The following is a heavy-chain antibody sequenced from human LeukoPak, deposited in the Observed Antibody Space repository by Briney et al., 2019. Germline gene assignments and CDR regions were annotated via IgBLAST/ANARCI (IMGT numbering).Heavy chain of an antibody. CDR2: IDSDGSGT. D-gene: IGHD6-13*01. Sequence: GGSLRLSCSASGLTLSGYWMHWVRQIPGKGLVWVSRIDSDGSGTSYADSVKGRFTISRDNSKNTLYLQMNSLRAEDTAVYYCARDHPDWAAVDYWGQGTLVTVSS. CDR1: GLTLSGYW. CDR3: ARDHPDWAAVDY. J-gene: IGHJ4*02. V-gene: IGHV3-74*01.